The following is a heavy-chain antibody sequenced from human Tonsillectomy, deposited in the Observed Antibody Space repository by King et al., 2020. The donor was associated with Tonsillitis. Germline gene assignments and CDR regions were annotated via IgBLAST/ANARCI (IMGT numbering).Heavy chain of an antibody. CDR3: ARGGADFDFWSGLFDY. J-gene: IGHJ4*02. D-gene: IGHD3-3*01. V-gene: IGHV1-69*12. Sequence: VQLVQSGAEVKKPGSSVKVSCKASGGTFSSYALSWVRQAPGQGLEWMGGIIPVLDTTNYAQKFQGRVTVTADESTSTAYMELSSLRSEDTAVYYCARGGADFDFWSGLFDYWGQGTLVTVSS. CDR1: GGTFSSYA. CDR2: IIPVLDTT.